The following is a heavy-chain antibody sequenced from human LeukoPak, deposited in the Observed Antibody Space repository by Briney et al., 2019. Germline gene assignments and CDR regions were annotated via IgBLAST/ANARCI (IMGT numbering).Heavy chain of an antibody. V-gene: IGHV3-33*01. CDR1: GFTFSSYG. D-gene: IGHD2-8*01. Sequence: PGGSLRLSCAASGFTFSSYGMHWVRQAPGKGLEWVAVIWYDGSYKYYADSVKGRFTISRENSNNTLYLKMNSLRAEDTAVYYCARDNGGYNWFDPWGQGTLVTVSS. CDR2: IWYDGSYK. J-gene: IGHJ5*02. CDR3: ARDNGGYNWFDP.